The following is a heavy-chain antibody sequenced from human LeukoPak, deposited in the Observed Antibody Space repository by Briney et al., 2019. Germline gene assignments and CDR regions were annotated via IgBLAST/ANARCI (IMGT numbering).Heavy chain of an antibody. J-gene: IGHJ4*02. D-gene: IGHD3-22*01. CDR1: GGSISSYY. CDR3: ARDRYYYDSSGYYSRGFDY. Sequence: SETLSLTCTVSGGSISSYYWSWIRQPPGKGLEWIGYIYYSGSTNYNPSLKSRVTISVDTSKNQFSLKLSSVTAADTAVYYCARDRYYYDSSGYYSRGFDYGGQGTLVTVSS. V-gene: IGHV4-59*01. CDR2: IYYSGST.